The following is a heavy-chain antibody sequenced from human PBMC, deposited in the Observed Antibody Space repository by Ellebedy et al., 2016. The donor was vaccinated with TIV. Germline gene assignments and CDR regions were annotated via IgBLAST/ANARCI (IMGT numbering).Heavy chain of an antibody. V-gene: IGHV3-30-3*01. CDR3: ARERYGDYAN. J-gene: IGHJ4*02. CDR2: ISYDGSNK. D-gene: IGHD4-17*01. Sequence: GESLKISCAASGFTFSSYAMHWVRQAPGKGLEWVAVISYDGSNKYYADSVKGRFTISRDNSKNTLYLQMNSLRAEDTAVYYCARERYGDYANWGQGTLVTVSS. CDR1: GFTFSSYA.